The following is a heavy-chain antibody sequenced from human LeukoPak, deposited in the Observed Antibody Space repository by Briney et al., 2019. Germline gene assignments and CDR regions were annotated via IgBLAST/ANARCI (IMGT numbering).Heavy chain of an antibody. CDR2: IYHSGST. D-gene: IGHD6-19*01. CDR1: GGSISSRNYS. Sequence: SETLSLTCTVSGGSISSRNYSWGWICQPPGKGLEWIGSIYHSGSTYYNPSLKSRVTISVDTSKNQFSLKLSSVTAADTAVYYCARGQQWLGYYFDYWGQGTLVTVSS. J-gene: IGHJ4*02. CDR3: ARGQQWLGYYFDY. V-gene: IGHV4-39*07.